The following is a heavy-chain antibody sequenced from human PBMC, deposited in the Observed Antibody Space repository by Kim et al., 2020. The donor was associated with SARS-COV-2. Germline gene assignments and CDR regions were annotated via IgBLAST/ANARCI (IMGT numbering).Heavy chain of an antibody. Sequence: ASVKVSCKASGYTFTSYGISWVRQAPGQGLEWMGWISAYNGNTNYAQKLQGRVTMTTDTSTSTAYMELRSLRSDDTAVYYCARVLLRYYDSSGYLKPRPARDEFDPWGQGTLVTVSS. CDR2: ISAYNGNT. CDR1: GYTFTSYG. CDR3: ARVLLRYYDSSGYLKPRPARDEFDP. D-gene: IGHD3-22*01. J-gene: IGHJ5*02. V-gene: IGHV1-18*04.